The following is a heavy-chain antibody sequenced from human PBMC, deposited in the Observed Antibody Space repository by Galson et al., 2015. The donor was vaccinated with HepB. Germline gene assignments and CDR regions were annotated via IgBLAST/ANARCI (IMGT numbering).Heavy chain of an antibody. V-gene: IGHV1-18*04. Sequence: KVSCKASGYTFTSYGISWVRQAPGQGLEWMGWISAYNGNTNYAQKLQGRVTMTTDTSTSTAYMELRSLRSEDTAVYYCTTVERIFGVVNLYWGQGTLVTVSS. CDR3: TTVERIFGVVNLY. J-gene: IGHJ4*02. CDR2: ISAYNGNT. CDR1: GYTFTSYG. D-gene: IGHD3-3*01.